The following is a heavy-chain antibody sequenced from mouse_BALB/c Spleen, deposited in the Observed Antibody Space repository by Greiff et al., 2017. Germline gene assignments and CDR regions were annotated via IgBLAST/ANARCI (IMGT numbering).Heavy chain of an antibody. CDR1: GFTFSSYA. D-gene: IGHD1-1*01. V-gene: IGHV5-6-5*01. J-gene: IGHJ2*01. Sequence: EVKLMESGGGLVKPGGSLKLACAASGFTFSSYAMSWVRQTPEKRLEWVASISSGGSTYYPDSVKGRFTISRDNARNILYLPMSSLRSEDTAMYYCARGYGSSYFDYWGQGTTLTVSS. CDR2: ISSGGST. CDR3: ARGYGSSYFDY.